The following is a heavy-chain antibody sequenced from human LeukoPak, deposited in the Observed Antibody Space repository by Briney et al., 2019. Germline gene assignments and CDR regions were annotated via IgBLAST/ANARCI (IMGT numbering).Heavy chain of an antibody. J-gene: IGHJ6*03. D-gene: IGHD6-13*01. CDR2: IIPIFGTA. CDR3: ARGSPDRTAAGSYYYYYMDV. Sequence: GSSVKVSCKASGGTFSSYAISWVRQAPGQGLEWMGGIIPIFGTANYAQKFQGRVTITADESTSTAYMELSSLRSEDTAVYYCARGSPDRTAAGSYYYYYMDVWGKGTTVTVSS. V-gene: IGHV1-69*01. CDR1: GGTFSSYA.